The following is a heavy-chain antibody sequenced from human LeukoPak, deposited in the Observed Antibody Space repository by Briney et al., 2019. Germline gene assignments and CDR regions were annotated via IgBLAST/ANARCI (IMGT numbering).Heavy chain of an antibody. D-gene: IGHD6-19*01. CDR1: GFPFTSLA. CDR3: AKDPAVAGTAEYFQH. V-gene: IGHV3-23*01. CDR2: ISGSGGST. J-gene: IGHJ1*01. Sequence: GGPRSFSLPPSGFPFTSLAMTWFARPQGKGRNGAPPISGSGGSTYYAGSVKGRFTISRDNSKNTLYLQMNSLRAEDTAVYYCAKDPAVAGTAEYFQHWGQGTLVTVSS.